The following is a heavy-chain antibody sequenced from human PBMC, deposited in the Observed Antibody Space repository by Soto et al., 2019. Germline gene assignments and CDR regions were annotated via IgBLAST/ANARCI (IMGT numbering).Heavy chain of an antibody. D-gene: IGHD6-13*01. Sequence: QVQLVQSGAEVKKPGASVKVSCKASGYTFTSYYIHWVRQAPGQGLEWMGILNPSGGSTGYAQKFEGRVTMTKDTSTNTVFMELSRLRSEDTAVYCCARDPIAAAGTTLLDYWGQGTLVTVSS. V-gene: IGHV1-46*01. CDR1: GYTFTSYY. CDR3: ARDPIAAAGTTLLDY. CDR2: LNPSGGST. J-gene: IGHJ4*02.